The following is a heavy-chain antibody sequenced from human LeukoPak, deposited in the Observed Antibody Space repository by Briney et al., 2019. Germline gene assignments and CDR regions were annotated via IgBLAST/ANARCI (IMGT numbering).Heavy chain of an antibody. CDR2: IYNDGST. J-gene: IGHJ4*02. V-gene: IGHV3-53*01. CDR3: ARDDSVNRGGIDY. D-gene: IGHD3-16*01. Sequence: GGSLRLSCAASGLTVSSSYMSWVRQAPGKGLEWVSIIYNDGSTYYADSMKGRFTISRDNSKNTLYLQMNSLRAEDTAVYYCARDDSVNRGGIDYWGQGTLVTVSS. CDR1: GLTVSSSY.